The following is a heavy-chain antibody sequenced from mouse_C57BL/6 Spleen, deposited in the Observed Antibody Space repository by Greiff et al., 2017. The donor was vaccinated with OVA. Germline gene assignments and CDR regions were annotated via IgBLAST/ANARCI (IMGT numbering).Heavy chain of an antibody. D-gene: IGHD2-4*01. CDR3: ARDDYGGGYYFDY. CDR2: INPYNGGT. CDR1: GYTFTDYY. J-gene: IGHJ2*01. V-gene: IGHV1-19*01. Sequence: VQLQQSGPVLVKPGASVKMSCKASGYTFTDYYMSWVKQSHGKSLEWIGVINPYNGGTSYNQKFKGKATLTVDKSSSTAYMELNSLTSEDSAVYYCARDDYGGGYYFDYWGQGTTLTVSS.